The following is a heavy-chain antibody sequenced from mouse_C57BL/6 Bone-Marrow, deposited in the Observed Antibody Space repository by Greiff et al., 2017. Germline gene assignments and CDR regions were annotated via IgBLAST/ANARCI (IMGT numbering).Heavy chain of an antibody. V-gene: IGHV14-4*01. J-gene: IGHJ3*02. Sequence: QLQQSGAELVRPGASVKLSCTASGFNIKDDSMHWVKQRPEQGLEWIGWIDPGNGDTEYASKFQGKATRTADTSSNTAYLQLSSLTSEDTAVYYCTTGGYWGQGTLVTVSA. CDR3: TTGGY. CDR1: GFNIKDDS. CDR2: IDPGNGDT.